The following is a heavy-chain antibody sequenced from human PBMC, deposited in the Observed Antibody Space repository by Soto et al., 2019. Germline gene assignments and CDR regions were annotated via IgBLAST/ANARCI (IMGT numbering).Heavy chain of an antibody. CDR2: IYYSGST. J-gene: IGHJ3*02. D-gene: IGHD2-15*01. V-gene: IGHV4-39*01. CDR3: ARLMVAATYAFDI. Sequence: QLQLQESGPGLVKPSETLSLTCTVSGGSISSSSYYWGWIRQPPGKGLEWIGSIYYSGSTYYNPSLKSRVXXSXDXYKNQFSLKLSSVTAADTAVYYCARLMVAATYAFDIWGQGTMVTVSS. CDR1: GGSISSSSYY.